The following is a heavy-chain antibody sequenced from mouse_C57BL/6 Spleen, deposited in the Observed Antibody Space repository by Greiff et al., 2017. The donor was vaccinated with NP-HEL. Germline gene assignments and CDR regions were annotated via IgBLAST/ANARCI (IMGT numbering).Heavy chain of an antibody. CDR1: GYTFTSYW. CDR2: IDPSDSYT. V-gene: IGHV1-69*01. D-gene: IGHD1-1*01. J-gene: IGHJ4*01. CDR3: ARGGTTVPYAMDY. Sequence: QVQLPQPGAELVMPGASVKLSCKASGYTFTSYWMHWVKQRPGQGLEWIGEIDPSDSYTNYNQKFKGKSTLTVDKSSSTAYMQLSSLTSEDSAVYYCARGGTTVPYAMDYWGQGTSVTVSS.